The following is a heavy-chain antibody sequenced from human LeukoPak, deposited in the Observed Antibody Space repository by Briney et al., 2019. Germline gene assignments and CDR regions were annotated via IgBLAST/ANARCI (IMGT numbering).Heavy chain of an antibody. D-gene: IGHD3-3*01. CDR3: AREVLDDDFWSGYLFDY. CDR2: INPSGGST. V-gene: IGHV1-46*01. J-gene: IGHJ4*02. Sequence: ASVTVSCKASGYTFTSYYMHWVRQAPGQGLEWMGIINPSGGSTSYAQKFQGRVTMTRDTSTSTVYMELSSLRSEDTAVYYCAREVLDDDFWSGYLFDYWGQGTLVTVSS. CDR1: GYTFTSYY.